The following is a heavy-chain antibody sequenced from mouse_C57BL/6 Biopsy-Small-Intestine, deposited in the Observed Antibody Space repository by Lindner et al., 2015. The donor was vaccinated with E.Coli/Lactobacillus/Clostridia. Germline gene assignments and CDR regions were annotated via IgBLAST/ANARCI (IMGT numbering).Heavy chain of an antibody. CDR2: VNPKSGGA. V-gene: IGHV1-22*01. J-gene: IGHJ2*01. D-gene: IGHD2-2*01. Sequence: VQLQESGPELVKPGASVKMSCKASGYTFTDYNMHWVKQSHGKSLEWIGYVNPKSGGANYNQKFKDKATLTVNRSSSTAYMDLRSLTSEDSAVYYCAGYGYDFDYWGQGTTLTVSS. CDR1: GYTFTDYN. CDR3: AGYGYDFDY.